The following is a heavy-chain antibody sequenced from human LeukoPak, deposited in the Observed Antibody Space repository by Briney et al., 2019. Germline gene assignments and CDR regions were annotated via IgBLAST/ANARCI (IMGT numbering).Heavy chain of an antibody. D-gene: IGHD2-15*01. CDR2: ISCRGNST. CDR1: GVTFSDYA. CDR3: AILGYCSGGSCYHAIYFDY. V-gene: IGHV3-23*01. J-gene: IGHJ4*02. Sequence: GGSLRLSCAASGVTFSDYAMSWVRQAPGKGLEGVSDISCRGNSTYYADSVKGRFTISRDKSKNTVYLQMNSLRAEDTAVYYCAILGYCSGGSCYHAIYFDYWGQGTLVTVSS.